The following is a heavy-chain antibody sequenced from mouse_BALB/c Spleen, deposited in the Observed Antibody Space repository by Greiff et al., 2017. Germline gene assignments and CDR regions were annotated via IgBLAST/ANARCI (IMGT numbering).Heavy chain of an antibody. CDR2: INPSTGYT. Sequence: LQESGAELAKPGASVKMSCKASGYTFTSYWMHWVKQRPGQGLEWIGYINPSTGYTEYNQKFKDKATLTADKSSSTAYMQLSSLTSEDSAVYYCARPAYFDYWGQGTTLTVSS. V-gene: IGHV1-7*01. CDR1: GYTFTSYW. CDR3: ARPAYFDY. J-gene: IGHJ2*01.